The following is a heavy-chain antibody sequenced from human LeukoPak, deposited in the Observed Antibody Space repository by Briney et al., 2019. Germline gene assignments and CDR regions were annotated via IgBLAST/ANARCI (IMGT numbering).Heavy chain of an antibody. CDR3: ARDCHYYDSSGYFPAFAY. Sequence: SETLSLTCTVSGGSISSYYWSWIRQPAGKGLEWIGRIYTSGSTNYNSYLKSRVTMTVDTPRNQFSLKLNSVTAADTAVDYCARDCHYYDSSGYFPAFAYWGRGTLVTVSS. D-gene: IGHD3-22*01. V-gene: IGHV4-4*07. CDR1: GGSISSYY. J-gene: IGHJ4*02. CDR2: IYTSGST.